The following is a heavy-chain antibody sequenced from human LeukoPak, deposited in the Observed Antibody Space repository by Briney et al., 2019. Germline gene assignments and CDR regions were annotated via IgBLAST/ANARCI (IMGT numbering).Heavy chain of an antibody. V-gene: IGHV4-34*01. J-gene: IGHJ5*02. D-gene: IGHD3-10*01. Sequence: SETLSLTCAVYGGSFRGYYWSWIRQPPGKGLEWIGEINHSGSTNYNPSLKSRVTISVDTSKNQFSLKLSSATAADTAVYYCARALQNYYGSGRNPSVGNWFDPWGQGTLVTVSS. CDR1: GGSFRGYY. CDR2: INHSGST. CDR3: ARALQNYYGSGRNPSVGNWFDP.